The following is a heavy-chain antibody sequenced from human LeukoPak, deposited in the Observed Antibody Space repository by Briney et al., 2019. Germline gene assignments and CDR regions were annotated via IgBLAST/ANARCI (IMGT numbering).Heavy chain of an antibody. Sequence: GGSLRLSCAASGFTVSSNYMSWVRQAPGKGLEWVSVIYSGGSTYYADSVKGRFTISRDNSKNTLYLQMNSLRAEDTAVYYCARDLSGVRGTDYWGQGTLVTVSS. V-gene: IGHV3-66*01. CDR3: ARDLSGVRGTDY. CDR1: GFTVSSNY. J-gene: IGHJ4*02. CDR2: IYSGGST. D-gene: IGHD3-10*01.